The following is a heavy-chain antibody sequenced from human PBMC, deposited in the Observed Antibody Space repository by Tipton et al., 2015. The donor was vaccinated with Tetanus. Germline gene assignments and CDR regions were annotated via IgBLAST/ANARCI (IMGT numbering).Heavy chain of an antibody. CDR3: ARAHCTDGVCNFDF. CDR1: GYIFNNYW. D-gene: IGHD2-8*01. V-gene: IGHV5-51*01. CDR2: IYPVDSDT. J-gene: IGHJ4*02. Sequence: QLVQSGGEVKKPGESLKIPCKGSGYIFNNYWIGWVRQKPGKGLEWMGIIYPVDSDTRYSPSFQGQVTISVDKSINTAYLQWSSLKASDTSMFYCARAHCTDGVCNFDFWGQGALVTVAS.